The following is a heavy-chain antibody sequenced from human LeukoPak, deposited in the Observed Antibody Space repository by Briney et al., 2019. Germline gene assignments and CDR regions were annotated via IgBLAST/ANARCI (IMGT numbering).Heavy chain of an antibody. CDR2: MNPNSGNT. J-gene: IGHJ6*02. CDR3: ARGRARFGMDV. V-gene: IGHV1-8*01. CDR1: GYTFTSYD. Sequence: ASVKVSCKASGYTFTSYDINWVRQATGQGLEWMGWMNPNSGNTVYTQRFQGRVTMTRNTSTSTAYMELGNLRSEDTAVYYCARGRARFGMDVWGQGTTVTVSS.